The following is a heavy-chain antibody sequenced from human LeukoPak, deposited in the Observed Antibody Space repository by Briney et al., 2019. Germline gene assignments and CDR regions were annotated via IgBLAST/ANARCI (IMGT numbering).Heavy chain of an antibody. CDR2: IYTSGST. CDR1: GGSISSYY. Sequence: SETLSLTCTVSGGSISSYYWSWMRQPVGKGLEWIGRIYTSGSTNYNPSLKSRVTMSVDTSKNQFSLKLSSVTAADTALYYCAVVGDSSGYYFVDYWGQGTLVTVSS. J-gene: IGHJ4*02. V-gene: IGHV4-4*07. D-gene: IGHD3-22*01. CDR3: AVVGDSSGYYFVDY.